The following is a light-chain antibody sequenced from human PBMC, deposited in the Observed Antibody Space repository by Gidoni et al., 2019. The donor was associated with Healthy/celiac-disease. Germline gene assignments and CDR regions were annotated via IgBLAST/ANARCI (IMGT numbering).Light chain of an antibody. CDR3: NSRDSSGNHLGV. Sequence: SSELTQDPAVWVALRETVRITCQADSLRRYYASWYQQKPGQAPVLVIYGKNNRPTGIPDRFSGSSSGNTASLTITGAQAEDEADYYFNSRDSSGNHLGVFGGGTKLTVL. CDR2: GKN. V-gene: IGLV3-19*01. CDR1: SLRRYY. J-gene: IGLJ3*02.